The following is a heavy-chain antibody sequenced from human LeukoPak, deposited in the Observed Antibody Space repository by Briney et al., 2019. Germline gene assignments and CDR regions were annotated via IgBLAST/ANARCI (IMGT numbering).Heavy chain of an antibody. CDR2: ISGSGGST. D-gene: IGHD3-10*01. CDR1: GFTFSSYA. V-gene: IGHV3-23*01. CDR3: ASPITMVRGVVSDY. J-gene: IGHJ4*02. Sequence: GGSLRLSCAASGFTFSSYAMSWVRQAPGKGLEWVSAISGSGGSTYYADSVKGRFTISRDNAKKSLYLQMNSLRAEDTAVYYCASPITMVRGVVSDYWGRGIRVTVSS.